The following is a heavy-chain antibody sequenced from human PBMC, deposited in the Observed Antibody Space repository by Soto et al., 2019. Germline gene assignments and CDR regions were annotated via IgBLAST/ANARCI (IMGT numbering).Heavy chain of an antibody. D-gene: IGHD3-3*01. CDR3: AKRWAPSYDFWGGSRAPFDY. Sequence: GGAQRLSCAASGVTFSSYAMSWVRQAPGKGLEWVSAISGSGGSTYYADSVKGRVTVSRDNSKNTLYLQMNSLRAEDTAVYSCAKRWAPSYDFWGGSRAPFDYWGQGTFVTAS. CDR2: ISGSGGST. J-gene: IGHJ4*02. CDR1: GVTFSSYA. V-gene: IGHV3-23*01.